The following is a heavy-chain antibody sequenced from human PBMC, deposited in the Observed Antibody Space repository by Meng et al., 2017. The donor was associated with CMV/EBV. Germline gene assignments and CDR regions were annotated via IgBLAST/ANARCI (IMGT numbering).Heavy chain of an antibody. Sequence: SETLSLTCAISGDSVSSNSAAWNWIRQSPSSGLEWLGRTYYRSKWYNDYAVSVKSRITINPDTSKNQFSLQLNSVTPEDTAVYYCARETIFGVVIIWDWFDPWGQGTLVTVSS. CDR2: TYYRSKWYN. CDR3: ARETIFGVVIIWDWFDP. CDR1: GDSVSSNSAA. D-gene: IGHD3-3*01. J-gene: IGHJ5*02. V-gene: IGHV6-1*01.